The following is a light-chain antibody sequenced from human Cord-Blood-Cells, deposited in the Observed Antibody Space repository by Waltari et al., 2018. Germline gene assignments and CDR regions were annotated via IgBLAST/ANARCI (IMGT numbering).Light chain of an antibody. CDR3: QQYNNWPFT. J-gene: IGKJ3*01. CDR1: QSVCSS. CDR2: GAC. Sequence: IVMTQSLASLSVYQGERVTLSCRASQSVCSSLAWYQQKPGQAPSLLIYGACTRATGIPARSSGSGSGTEFTLTISSLQAEDFAVYYWQQYNNWPFTFGPGTKVDIK. V-gene: IGKV3-15*01.